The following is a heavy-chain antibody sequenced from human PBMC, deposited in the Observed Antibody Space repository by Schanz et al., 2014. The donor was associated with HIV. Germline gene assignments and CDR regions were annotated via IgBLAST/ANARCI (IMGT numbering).Heavy chain of an antibody. V-gene: IGHV1-18*01. J-gene: IGHJ4*02. Sequence: QVQLVQSGAEVKKPGASVKVSCKASGYTFINYDIHWVRQASGLGLEWMGWISAYNGNTNYAQKXQGRVTMTTDTSTSTAYMDLRSLRSDDTAVYYCARGAAEMATMTPWRYWGQGTLVTVSS. D-gene: IGHD5-12*01. CDR1: GYTFINYD. CDR2: ISAYNGNT. CDR3: ARGAAEMATMTPWRY.